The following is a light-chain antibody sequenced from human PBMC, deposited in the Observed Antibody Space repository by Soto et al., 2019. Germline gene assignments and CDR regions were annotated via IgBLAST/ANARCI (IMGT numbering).Light chain of an antibody. CDR2: GAS. Sequence: DIVLTQSPGTLSLSPGERATLSCRASQSVSSSYLAWYQQKPGQAPRLLIYGASIRATGIPDRFSGSGSGTAFSLTISRLEPEDFAVYYYQQYGSSPLTFGGGTKVEIK. J-gene: IGKJ4*01. CDR1: QSVSSSY. V-gene: IGKV3-20*01. CDR3: QQYGSSPLT.